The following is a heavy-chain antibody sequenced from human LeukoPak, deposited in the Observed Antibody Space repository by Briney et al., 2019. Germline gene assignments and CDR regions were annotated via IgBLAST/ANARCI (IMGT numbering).Heavy chain of an antibody. CDR1: GGSFSGYY. V-gene: IGHV4-34*01. J-gene: IGHJ4*02. Sequence: PSESLSLTCAVYGGSFSGYYWSWIRQPPGKGLEWIGEINHGGSTNYNPPLKSRVTILVDTSKNQFSLKLSSVTAADTAVYYCARGRSHYYGSGSYYTYWGQGTLVTVSS. CDR2: INHGGST. D-gene: IGHD3-10*01. CDR3: ARGRSHYYGSGSYYTY.